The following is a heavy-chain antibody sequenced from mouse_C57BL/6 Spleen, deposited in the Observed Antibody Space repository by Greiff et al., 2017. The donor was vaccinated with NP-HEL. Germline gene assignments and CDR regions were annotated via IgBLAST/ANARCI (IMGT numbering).Heavy chain of an antibody. CDR2: ISGGGGNT. V-gene: IGHV5-9*01. CDR1: GFTFSSYT. CDR3: ARRGNWWYFDV. J-gene: IGHJ1*03. D-gene: IGHD4-1*01. Sequence: EVQVVESGGGLVKPGGSLKLSCAASGFTFSSYTMSWVRQTPEKRLEWVATISGGGGNTYYPDSVKGRFTISRDNAKNTLYLQMSSLRSEDTALYYCARRGNWWYFDVWGTGTTVTVSS.